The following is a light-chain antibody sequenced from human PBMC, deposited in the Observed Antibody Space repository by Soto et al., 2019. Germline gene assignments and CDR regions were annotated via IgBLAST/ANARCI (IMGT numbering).Light chain of an antibody. Sequence: GLSLSPGAVSLSPGDRATLYCRASQSVSSSNLAWYQQKRGQSPRLLIYGASSRATGIPDRFSGSGSGPDFTLTISRLEPEDFAVYFCQHYGSSPWTFGQGTKVAIK. CDR1: QSVSSSN. CDR3: QHYGSSPWT. V-gene: IGKV3-20*01. CDR2: GAS. J-gene: IGKJ1*01.